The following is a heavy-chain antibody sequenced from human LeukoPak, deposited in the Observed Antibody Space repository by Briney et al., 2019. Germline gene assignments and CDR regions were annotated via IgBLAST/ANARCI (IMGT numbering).Heavy chain of an antibody. CDR2: VYPGDSDT. CDR3: ARYLKNYFDVTGYFDL. CDR1: GYIFANYW. J-gene: IGHJ4*02. V-gene: IGHV5-51*01. D-gene: IGHD3-22*01. Sequence: GESLKISCKGSGYIFANYWIGWVRQMPGKGLECLGVVYPGDSDTRYSPSLQGQVTISADKSISTAYLQWSSLKAPDTAIYYCARYLKNYFDVTGYFDLWGQGTLVTVSS.